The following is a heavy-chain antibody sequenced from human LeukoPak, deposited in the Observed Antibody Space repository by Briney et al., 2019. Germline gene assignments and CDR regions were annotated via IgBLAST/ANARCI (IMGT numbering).Heavy chain of an antibody. J-gene: IGHJ4*02. CDR3: ARDEYYDFWSGYSNY. CDR2: ISAYNGNT. V-gene: IGHV1-18*01. Sequence: GASVKVSCKASGYTFTSYGISWVGQAPGQGLEWMGWISAYNGNTNYAQKLQGRVTMTTDTSTSTAYMELRSLRSDDTAVYYCARDEYYDFWSGYSNYWGQGTLVTVSS. CDR1: GYTFTSYG. D-gene: IGHD3-3*01.